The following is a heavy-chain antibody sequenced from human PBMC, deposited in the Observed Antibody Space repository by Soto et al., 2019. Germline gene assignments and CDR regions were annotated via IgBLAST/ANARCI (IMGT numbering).Heavy chain of an antibody. V-gene: IGHV5-10-1*01. CDR3: ARSQIRSNGLDDFDI. J-gene: IGHJ3*02. CDR1: GYSFTSYW. CDR2: IDTSDSYT. Sequence: GESLNISCKGSGYSFTSYWISLVRQMPGKGLEWMGRIDTSDSYTNYTPSFQGHVTISADKSISTAYLQWSSLKASDTAMYYCARSQIRSNGLDDFDIWGQGTMVTVSS.